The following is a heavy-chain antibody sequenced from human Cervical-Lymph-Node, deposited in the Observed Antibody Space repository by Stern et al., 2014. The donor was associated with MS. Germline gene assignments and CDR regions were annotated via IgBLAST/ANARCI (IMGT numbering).Heavy chain of an antibody. D-gene: IGHD5-24*01. CDR2: IYYSGST. Sequence: QLQLQESGPGLVKPSETLSLTCTVSGGSISSSSYYWGWIRQPPGKGLEWIGSIYYSGSTYYNPSLKSRVTISVDTSKNQFSLKLSSVTAADTAVYYCARQRDTLYYYGMDVWGQGTTVTVSS. CDR3: ARQRDTLYYYGMDV. V-gene: IGHV4-39*01. CDR1: GGSISSSSYY. J-gene: IGHJ6*02.